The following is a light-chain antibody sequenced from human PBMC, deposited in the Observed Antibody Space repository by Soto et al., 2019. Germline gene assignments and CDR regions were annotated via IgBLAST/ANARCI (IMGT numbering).Light chain of an antibody. CDR2: EVT. V-gene: IGLV2-23*02. CDR1: GSDIGANNL. J-gene: IGLJ2*01. CDR3: CSYAGSRTVT. Sequence: QSALTQPASVSGSPGQSITISCAGGGSDIGANNLVSWYQQHPGTVPRLLIFEVTKRPTGISSRFSGSKSGNTASLTISGLRAEDEADYHCCSYAGSRTVTFGGGIQLTVL.